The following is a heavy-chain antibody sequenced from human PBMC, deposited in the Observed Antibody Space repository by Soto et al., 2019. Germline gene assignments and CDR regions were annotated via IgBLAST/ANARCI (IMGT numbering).Heavy chain of an antibody. D-gene: IGHD1-26*01. CDR3: ARGVGAPSGWLDP. CDR1: GFTFTNYA. CDR2: ISASGGLK. V-gene: IGHV3-23*01. Sequence: EVQLSESGGDLRQPGGSLRLSCAASGFTFTNYAMTWVRQTPGKGLEWVSGISASGGLKYYADSGRGRFTVSRDNSKNILYLQTDNLRDEDTALYYCARGVGAPSGWLDPWGQATPFTLSS. J-gene: IGHJ5*02.